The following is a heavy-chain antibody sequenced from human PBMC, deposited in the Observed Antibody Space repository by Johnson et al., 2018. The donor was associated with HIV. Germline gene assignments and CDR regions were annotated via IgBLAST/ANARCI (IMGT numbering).Heavy chain of an antibody. J-gene: IGHJ3*02. CDR1: GFTFDDYA. CDR2: ISWNSGSI. D-gene: IGHD5-24*01. CDR3: AKDCGRWVQSDAFDI. V-gene: IGHV3-9*01. Sequence: QLVESGGGLVQPGGSLRLSCAASGFTFDDYAMHWVRQAPGKGLEWVAGISWNSGSIGYADSVKGRFTISRDNAKNSLYLQMNSLRAEDTAVYYCAKDCGRWVQSDAFDIWGQGTMVTVSS.